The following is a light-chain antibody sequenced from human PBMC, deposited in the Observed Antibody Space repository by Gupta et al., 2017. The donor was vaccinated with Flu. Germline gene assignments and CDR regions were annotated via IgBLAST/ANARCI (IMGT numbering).Light chain of an antibody. CDR2: GPN. J-gene: IGLJ1*01. Sequence: GQTGTTTCQGDNHRRLFASWYQQKPGTAPIIVIYGPNIRPAGIPDRFSGSNSGTSSSLAITGDQAEDEADYYWQSRDNNKARYVFGNGTKVTVL. V-gene: IGLV3-19*01. CDR1: NHRRLF. CDR3: QSRDNNKARYV.